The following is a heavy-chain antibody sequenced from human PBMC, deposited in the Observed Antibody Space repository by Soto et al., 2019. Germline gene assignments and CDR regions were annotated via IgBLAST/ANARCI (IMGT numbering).Heavy chain of an antibody. CDR1: GGTFSSYA. Sequence: QVQLVQSGAEVKKPGTSVKVSCKASGGTFSSYAISWVRQAPGQGLEWMGGIIPIFGTANYAQKFQGRVTITADESPSTAYMELSSLRSEDTAVYYCASTSHYDILTGYSKMDYWGQGTLVTVSS. CDR2: IIPIFGTA. V-gene: IGHV1-69*01. D-gene: IGHD3-9*01. J-gene: IGHJ4*02. CDR3: ASTSHYDILTGYSKMDY.